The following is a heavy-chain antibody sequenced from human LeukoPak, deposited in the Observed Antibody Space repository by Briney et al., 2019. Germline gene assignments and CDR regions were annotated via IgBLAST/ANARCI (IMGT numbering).Heavy chain of an antibody. CDR2: ISAYNGNT. CDR1: GYTFTSYG. CDR3: ARDGSARFLEWLSKSYYYYMDV. D-gene: IGHD3-3*01. V-gene: IGHV1-18*01. Sequence: ASVKVSCKASGYTFTSYGISWVRQAPGQGLEWMGWISAYNGNTNYAQKLQGRVTMITDTSTSTAYMELRSLRSDDTAVYYCARDGSARFLEWLSKSYYYYMDVWGKGTTVTVSS. J-gene: IGHJ6*03.